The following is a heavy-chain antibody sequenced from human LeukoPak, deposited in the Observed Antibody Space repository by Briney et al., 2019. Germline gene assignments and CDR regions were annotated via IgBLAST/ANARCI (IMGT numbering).Heavy chain of an antibody. D-gene: IGHD6-19*01. J-gene: IGHJ6*02. Sequence: GRSLRLSCAASEFTFSSYWMSWVRQAPGKGLEWVANIKQDGSEKYYVDSVKGRFTISRDNAKNSLYLQMNSLRAEDTAVYYCARVRRYSSGWSATDYGMDVWGQGTTVTVSS. CDR2: IKQDGSEK. CDR3: ARVRRYSSGWSATDYGMDV. CDR1: EFTFSSYW. V-gene: IGHV3-7*01.